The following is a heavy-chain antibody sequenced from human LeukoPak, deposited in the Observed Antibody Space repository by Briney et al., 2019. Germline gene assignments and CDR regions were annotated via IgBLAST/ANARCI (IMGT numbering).Heavy chain of an antibody. V-gene: IGHV4-59*08. CDR2: IYHSVTT. CDR3: ARHKHSYFDH. CDR1: GGSISSDY. Sequence: TETLSLTCTVSGGSISSDYWNWIRQSPGKGLEWIGYIYHSVTTDYNPSLKSRVTISGDTSKNQFSLNLSSVTAADTAVYYCARHKHSYFDHWGQGTLVTVAS. J-gene: IGHJ4*02.